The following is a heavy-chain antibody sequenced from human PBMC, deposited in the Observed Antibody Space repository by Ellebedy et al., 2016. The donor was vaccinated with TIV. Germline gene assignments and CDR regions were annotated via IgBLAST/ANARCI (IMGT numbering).Heavy chain of an antibody. CDR3: ARELAPWIQLWLFDY. J-gene: IGHJ4*02. CDR2: INPNSGGT. V-gene: IGHV1-2*02. Sequence: ASVKVSXXASGYTFTGYYMHWVRQAPGQGLEWMGWINPNSGGTNYAQKFQGRVTMTRDTSISTAYMELSRLRSDDTAVYYCARELAPWIQLWLFDYWGQGTLVTVSS. CDR1: GYTFTGYY. D-gene: IGHD5-18*01.